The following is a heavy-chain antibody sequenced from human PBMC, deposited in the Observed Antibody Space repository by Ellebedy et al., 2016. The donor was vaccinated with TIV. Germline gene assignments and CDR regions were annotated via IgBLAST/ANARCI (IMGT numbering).Heavy chain of an antibody. V-gene: IGHV3-66*01. CDR3: ARGRRYYDSSGYSHWYFDL. J-gene: IGHJ2*01. CDR1: GFTVSSKY. CDR2: IYSGGYT. Sequence: GESLKISCAASGFTVSSKYMSWVRQAPGKGLEWVSVIYSGGYTYYADSVKGRFTISRDNSKNTLYLQMNSLRVEDTAVYYCARGRRYYDSSGYSHWYFDLWGRGTLVTVSS. D-gene: IGHD3-22*01.